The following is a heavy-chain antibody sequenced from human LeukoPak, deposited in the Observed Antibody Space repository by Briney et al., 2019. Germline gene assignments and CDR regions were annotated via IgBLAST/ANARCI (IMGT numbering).Heavy chain of an antibody. J-gene: IGHJ6*03. Sequence: PGGSLRLSCAASGFTFSSYAMNWVRQARGKGLEWVSSISGSSSDIYYADSVKGRFTISRDNAKNSLFLQMNSLRAEDTAVYYCARVLRYCSGGNCYSGGLGYMDVWGKGTTVTISS. CDR2: ISGSSSDI. V-gene: IGHV3-21*04. CDR1: GFTFSSYA. D-gene: IGHD2-15*01. CDR3: ARVLRYCSGGNCYSGGLGYMDV.